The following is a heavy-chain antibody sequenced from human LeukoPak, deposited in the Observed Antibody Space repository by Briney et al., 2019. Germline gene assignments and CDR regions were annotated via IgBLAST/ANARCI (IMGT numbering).Heavy chain of an antibody. Sequence: GGSLRLSCAASGFTFSSYAMSWVRQAPGKGLEWVSSISGSGGSIHYADSVKGRFTISRDNAKNSLYLQMNSLRAEDTAAYYCARELAYNYNYYYYGLDVWGQGTTVTVSS. J-gene: IGHJ6*02. CDR3: ARELAYNYNYYYYGLDV. CDR1: GFTFSSYA. CDR2: ISGSGGSI. V-gene: IGHV3-48*03. D-gene: IGHD5-24*01.